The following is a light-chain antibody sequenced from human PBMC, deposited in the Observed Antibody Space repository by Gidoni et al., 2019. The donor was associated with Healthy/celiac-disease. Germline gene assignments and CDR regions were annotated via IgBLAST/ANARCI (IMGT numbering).Light chain of an antibody. CDR1: SSNIGSNT. CDR3: AAWDDSLNGWV. CDR2: RNN. V-gene: IGLV1-44*01. J-gene: IGLJ3*02. Sequence: QSVRTQPPSASGTPGQRVTISCSGSSSNIGSNTVNWYQRLPGTAPKLLIYRNNQRPSGVPDRFSGSKSGTSASLAISGLQSEDEADYYCAAWDDSLNGWVFGGGTKLTVL.